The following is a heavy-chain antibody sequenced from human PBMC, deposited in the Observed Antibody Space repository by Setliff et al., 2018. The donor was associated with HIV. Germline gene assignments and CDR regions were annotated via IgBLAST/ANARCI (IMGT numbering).Heavy chain of an antibody. J-gene: IGHJ4*02. CDR2: IKNRPAGGTT. V-gene: IGHV3-15*01. Sequence: GGSLRLSCAASGFTFSDVWVNWVRQAPGRGLEWVGRIKNRPAGGTTEYAAPVKGRFTISRGDSKNMAYLQMNSLKIEDTALYFCSINSPLSSWGQGTLVTVSS. CDR3: SINSPLSS. CDR1: GFTFSDVW. D-gene: IGHD6-6*01.